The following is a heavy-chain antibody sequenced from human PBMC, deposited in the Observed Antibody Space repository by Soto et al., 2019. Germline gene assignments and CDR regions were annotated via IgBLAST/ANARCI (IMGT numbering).Heavy chain of an antibody. Sequence: ASVKVSCKASGYTFTSYDINWVRQATGQGLEWMGWMNPNSGNTGYAQKFQGRVTMTRNTSISTAYMELSSLRSEDTAVYYCARGGGHSPLFGFIQLRFRPHYYYYGMDVWGQGTTVTVSS. V-gene: IGHV1-8*01. CDR1: GYTFTSYD. D-gene: IGHD5-18*01. J-gene: IGHJ6*02. CDR2: MNPNSGNT. CDR3: ARGGGHSPLFGFIQLRFRPHYYYYGMDV.